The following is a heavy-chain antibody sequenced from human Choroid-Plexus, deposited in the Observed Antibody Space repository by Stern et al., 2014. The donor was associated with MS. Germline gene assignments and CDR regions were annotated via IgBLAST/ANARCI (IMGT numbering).Heavy chain of an antibody. J-gene: IGHJ6*02. Sequence: EDQLVESGGGLVQPGGSLSLSCVGSGFTFGSYAMTWVRQVPGKGLEWVSGIRGNDERVYYADSVKGRFTVSRDNSKNTVYLQMSGLRPEDTAVYYCARDSCGSSCFYSMAVWGQGTTVTVSS. CDR2: IRGNDERV. CDR3: ARDSCGSSCFYSMAV. V-gene: IGHV3-23*04. D-gene: IGHD1-1*01. CDR1: GFTFGSYA.